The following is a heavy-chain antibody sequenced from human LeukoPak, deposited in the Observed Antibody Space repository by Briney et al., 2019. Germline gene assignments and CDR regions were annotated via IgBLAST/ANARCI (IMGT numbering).Heavy chain of an antibody. CDR1: GYTFTGYY. CDR3: ARVPRRVVAAIEN. V-gene: IGHV1-2*02. Sequence: ASVKVSCKASGYTFTGYYMHWVRQAPGQGLEWMGWINPNSGGTNYAQKFQGRVTMTGDTSISTAYMELSRLRSDDTAVYSCARVPRRVVAAIENWGQGTLVTVSS. CDR2: INPNSGGT. D-gene: IGHD2-15*01. J-gene: IGHJ4*02.